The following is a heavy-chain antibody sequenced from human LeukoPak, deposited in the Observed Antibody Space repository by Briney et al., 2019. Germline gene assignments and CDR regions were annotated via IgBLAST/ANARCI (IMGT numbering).Heavy chain of an antibody. D-gene: IGHD2-21*01. CDR3: ARLKTFDYYFDY. V-gene: IGHV3-11*01. CDR2: ISSSGSTI. Sequence: GGSLRLSCAASGFTFNDYYMSWIRQAPGKGLEWVSYISSSGSTIYYADSVKGRFTISRDNAKNSLYLQMNSLRAEDTAVYYCARLKTFDYYFDYWGQGTLVTVSS. CDR1: GFTFNDYY. J-gene: IGHJ4*02.